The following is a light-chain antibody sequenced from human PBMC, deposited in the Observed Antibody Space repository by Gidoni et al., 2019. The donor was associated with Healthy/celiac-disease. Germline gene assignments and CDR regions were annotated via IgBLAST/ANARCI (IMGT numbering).Light chain of an antibody. J-gene: IGKJ1*01. V-gene: IGKV1-33*01. CDR2: DAS. CDR1: QDISNY. Sequence: DIQMTQSPSSLSASVGDRVTITCQASQDISNYLNWYQQKPGKAPKLLINDASNLETGVPSRFSGSGSGTDFIFTISSLQPEDIATYYCQQYDNLPTFGQGTKVEIK. CDR3: QQYDNLPT.